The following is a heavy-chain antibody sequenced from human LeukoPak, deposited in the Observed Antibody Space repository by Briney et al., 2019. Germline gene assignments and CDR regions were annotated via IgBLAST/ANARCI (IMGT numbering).Heavy chain of an antibody. J-gene: IGHJ4*02. CDR2: ISYDGTNN. CDR1: GFTFSNFG. V-gene: IGHV3-30*18. CDR3: AKDLSVGAYYLDH. Sequence: GGSLRLSCAASGFTFSNFGMHWVRQAPGKGLEWVAFISYDGTNNYYADSVKGRFTISRDNSKNTLYLQMSSLRAEDTALYYCAKDLSVGAYYLDHWGQGTLVTVSS. D-gene: IGHD1-26*01.